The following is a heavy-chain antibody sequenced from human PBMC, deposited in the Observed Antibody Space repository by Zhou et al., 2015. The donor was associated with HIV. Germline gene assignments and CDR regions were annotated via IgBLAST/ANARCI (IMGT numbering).Heavy chain of an antibody. J-gene: IGHJ5*02. CDR3: AREKLGGMGGRVRGGQGYQLWFDP. CDR2: IIPILGIA. CDR1: GGTFSSYT. D-gene: IGHD1-26*01. Sequence: QVQLVQSGAEVKKPGSSVKVSCKASGGTFSSYTISWVRQAPGQGLEWMGRIIPILGIANYAQKFQGRVTITADKSTSTAYMELSSLRSEDTAVYYCAREKLGGMGGRVRGGQGYQLWFDPWGQGTLVTVSS. V-gene: IGHV1-69*08.